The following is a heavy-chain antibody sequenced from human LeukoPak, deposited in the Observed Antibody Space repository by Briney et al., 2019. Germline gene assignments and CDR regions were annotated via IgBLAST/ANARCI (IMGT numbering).Heavy chain of an antibody. Sequence: GGSLRLSCTASGFTFSSYWMGWVRQAPGKGLEWVAHIKQDESERYYVNSAKGRFTISRDNAKKSLFLQMNSLRVEDTAMYFCARERLGALWDIWGRGTMVTVSS. CDR3: ARERLGALWDI. J-gene: IGHJ3*02. D-gene: IGHD1-26*01. CDR2: IKQDESER. CDR1: GFTFSSYW. V-gene: IGHV3-7*03.